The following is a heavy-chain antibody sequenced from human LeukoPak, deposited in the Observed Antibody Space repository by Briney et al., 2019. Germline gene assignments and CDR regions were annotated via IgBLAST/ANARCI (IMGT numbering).Heavy chain of an antibody. CDR3: AKDSQVFGY. Sequence: GGSLRLSCAASGFTFNTYGMHWVRRAAGKGLEWVAVIWYDGSQKYYADSVRGRFTISRDNSKNTLYLQMNSLTAEDTAVYYCAKDSQVFGYWGQGTMVTVSS. J-gene: IGHJ3*01. CDR1: GFTFNTYG. D-gene: IGHD3-3*01. CDR2: IWYDGSQK. V-gene: IGHV3-33*06.